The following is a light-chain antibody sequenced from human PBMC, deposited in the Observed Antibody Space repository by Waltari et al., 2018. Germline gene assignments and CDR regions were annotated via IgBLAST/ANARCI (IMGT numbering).Light chain of an antibody. V-gene: IGLV1-51*01. CDR2: END. J-gene: IGLJ3*02. CDR1: SSNIGTNY. Sequence: QPVLPQPPSVSAAPGPTVTIFCSGSSSNIGTNYASWYQQLPGTAPKLLIYENDRRPSGIPDRFSGSKSGTSATLDITGLQTGDEADYYCGTWDNSLSALFGGGTKLTVL. CDR3: GTWDNSLSAL.